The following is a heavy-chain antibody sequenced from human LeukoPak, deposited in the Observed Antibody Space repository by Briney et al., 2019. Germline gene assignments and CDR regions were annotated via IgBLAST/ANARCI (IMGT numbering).Heavy chain of an antibody. CDR2: ISSDGGST. V-gene: IGHV3-64*01. J-gene: IGHJ4*02. D-gene: IGHD5-18*01. CDR3: ARRMRGYNYGGIDF. CDR1: GFTFSNYA. Sequence: GGSLRLSCAASGFTFSNYAMHWVRQAPGKGLEYVSAISSDGGSTFYASSVKGRFTISRDNSKSTLYLQMGSLRGEDMAMYYCARRMRGYNYGGIDFWGQGTLVTVSS.